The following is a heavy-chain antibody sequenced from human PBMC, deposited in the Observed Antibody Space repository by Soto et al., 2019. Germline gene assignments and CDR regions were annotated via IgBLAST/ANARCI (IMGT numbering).Heavy chain of an antibody. CDR3: ARGTDNWNYLDAFDI. D-gene: IGHD1-7*01. CDR1: GGSISSGGYY. V-gene: IGHV4-31*03. Sequence: SETMSLTCTVSGGSISSGGYYWSWISKHPGKGLEWIGYIYYSGSTYYNPSLKSRVTISVDTSKNQFSLKLSSVTAADTAAYYCARGTDNWNYLDAFDIWGQGTMVTVSS. J-gene: IGHJ3*02. CDR2: IYYSGST.